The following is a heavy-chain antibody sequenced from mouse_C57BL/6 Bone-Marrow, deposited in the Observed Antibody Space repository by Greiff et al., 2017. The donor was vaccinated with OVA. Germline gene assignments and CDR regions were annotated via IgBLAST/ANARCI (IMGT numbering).Heavy chain of an antibody. CDR3: ARGGGITTVVEYYFDY. CDR2: IFPGSGST. CDR1: GYTFTDYY. Sequence: QVQLQQSGPELVKPGASVKISCKASGYTFTDYYINWVKQRPGQGLEWIGWIFPGSGSTYYNEKFKGKATLTVDKSSSTAYMLLSSLTSEDSAVYFCARGGGITTVVEYYFDYWGQGTTLTVSS. J-gene: IGHJ2*01. D-gene: IGHD1-1*01. V-gene: IGHV1-75*01.